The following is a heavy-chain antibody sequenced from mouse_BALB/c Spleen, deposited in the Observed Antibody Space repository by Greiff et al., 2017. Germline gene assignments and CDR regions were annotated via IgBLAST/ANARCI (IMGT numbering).Heavy chain of an antibody. J-gene: IGHJ3*01. Sequence: EVQVVESGGGLVKPGGSLKLSCAASGFTFSSYAMSWVRQTPEKRLEWVASISSGGSTYYPDSVKGRFTISRDNARNILYLQMSSLRSEDTAMYYCARGHYRYSFAYWGQGTLVTVSA. CDR1: GFTFSSYA. D-gene: IGHD2-14*01. V-gene: IGHV5-6-5*01. CDR3: ARGHYRYSFAY. CDR2: ISSGGST.